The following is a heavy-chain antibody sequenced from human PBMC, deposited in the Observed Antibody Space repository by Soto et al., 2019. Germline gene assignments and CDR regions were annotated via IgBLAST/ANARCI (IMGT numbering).Heavy chain of an antibody. CDR2: IYSGGST. V-gene: IGHV3-53*02. D-gene: IGHD6-13*01. J-gene: IGHJ4*02. CDR1: GFTVSSNY. Sequence: EVQLVETGGGLIQPGGSLRLSCAASGFTVSSNYMSWVRQAPGKGLEWVSVIYSGGSTYYADSVKGRFTISRDNSKNTLYLQMNSLRAEDTAVSYCARASLSAAEDYWGQGTLVTVSS. CDR3: ARASLSAAEDY.